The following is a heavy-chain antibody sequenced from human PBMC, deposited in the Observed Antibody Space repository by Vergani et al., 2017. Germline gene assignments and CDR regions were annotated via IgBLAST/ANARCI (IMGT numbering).Heavy chain of an antibody. CDR2: ISWNSGSI. D-gene: IGHD3-3*01. V-gene: IGHV3-9*01. J-gene: IGHJ4*02. Sequence: EVQLVESGGGLVQPGRSLRLSCAASGFTFDDYAMHWVRQAPGKGLEWVSGISWNSGSICYADSVKGRFTISRDNAKNSLYLQMNSLRAEDTALYYCAKDPQYYDSQGYFDYWGQGTLVTVSS. CDR1: GFTFDDYA. CDR3: AKDPQYYDSQGYFDY.